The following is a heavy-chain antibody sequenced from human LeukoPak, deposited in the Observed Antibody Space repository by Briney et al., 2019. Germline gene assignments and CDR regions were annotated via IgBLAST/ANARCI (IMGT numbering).Heavy chain of an antibody. V-gene: IGHV4-38-2*02. D-gene: IGHD3-22*01. Sequence: SETLSLTCTVSGYSLSSGYYWGWIRLPPGKGLEWIGSIHHSGMSFYNPSLKSRATIAVDTSKNQFSIKLRSVTAENTAVYYCARVTYFDSGGYYYYFDYWGQGTLVTVSS. CDR3: ARVTYFDSGGYYYYFDY. CDR1: GYSLSSGYY. CDR2: IHHSGMS. J-gene: IGHJ4*02.